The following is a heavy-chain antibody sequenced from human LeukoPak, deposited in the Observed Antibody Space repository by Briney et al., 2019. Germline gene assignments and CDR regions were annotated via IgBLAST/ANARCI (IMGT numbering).Heavy chain of an antibody. CDR1: GGSFSGYY. V-gene: IGHV4-34*01. CDR2: INHSGST. J-gene: IGHJ5*02. CDR3: ARAGGYLSNWFDP. Sequence: SETLSLTCAVYGGSFSGYYWSWIRQPPGKGLEWFGEINHSGSTNYNPSLKSRVTISVDTSKNQFSLKLSSVTAADTAVYYCARAGGYLSNWFDPWGQGTLVTVSS. D-gene: IGHD3-22*01.